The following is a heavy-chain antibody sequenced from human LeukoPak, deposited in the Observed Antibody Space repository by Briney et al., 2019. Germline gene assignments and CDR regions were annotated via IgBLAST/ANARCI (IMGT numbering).Heavy chain of an antibody. J-gene: IGHJ6*02. CDR2: ISAYNNNT. Sequence: ASVKVSCKASGYTFTSYGISWVRQAPGQGLEWMGWISAYNNNTNYAQKFQGRVTMTTDTSTSTAYMELRSLRSDDTAVYYCARDWKPPDYYYGMDVWGQGTTVTASS. V-gene: IGHV1-18*04. CDR3: ARDWKPPDYYYGMDV. CDR1: GYTFTSYG. D-gene: IGHD1-1*01.